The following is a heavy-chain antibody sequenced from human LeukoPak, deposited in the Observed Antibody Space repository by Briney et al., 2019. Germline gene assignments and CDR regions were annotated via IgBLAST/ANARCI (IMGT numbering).Heavy chain of an antibody. Sequence: ASVKVSCKASGGTFSSYAISWVRQAPGQGLEWMGRIIPIFGIANYAQKFQGRVTITADKSTSTAYMELSSLRSEDTAVYYCAREDGVEQPGMDVWGQGTTVTASS. V-gene: IGHV1-69*04. CDR3: AREDGVEQPGMDV. CDR2: IIPIFGIA. J-gene: IGHJ6*02. CDR1: GGTFSSYA. D-gene: IGHD1/OR15-1a*01.